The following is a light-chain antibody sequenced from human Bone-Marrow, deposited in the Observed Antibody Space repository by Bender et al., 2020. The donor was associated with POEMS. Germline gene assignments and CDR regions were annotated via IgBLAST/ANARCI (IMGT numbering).Light chain of an antibody. J-gene: IGLJ1*01. CDR1: NIGSKS. Sequence: SYVLTQPPSVSVAPGQTARVTCGGNNIGSKSVHWYHQKAGQSPVLVIYQDTKRPSGIPERFSGSNSGNTAALTISETQAMDEGDYYCLAWHSSTYVFGTGTKVTVL. V-gene: IGLV3-21*01. CDR3: LAWHSSTYV. CDR2: QDT.